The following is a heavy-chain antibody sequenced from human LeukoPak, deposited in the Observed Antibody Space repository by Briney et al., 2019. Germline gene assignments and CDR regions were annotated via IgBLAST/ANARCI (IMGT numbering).Heavy chain of an antibody. Sequence: GRSLRLSCAASGFTFSNFALHWVRQAPGKGLEWVAVISSDGSNKFYADSVKGRFTISRDNPVDTVFLQMNSLRADDTAVYYCTRDDVLSGYVPYYYAMDVWGQGTTVTVSS. CDR2: ISSDGSNK. CDR1: GFTFSNFA. J-gene: IGHJ6*02. CDR3: TRDDVLSGYVPYYYAMDV. D-gene: IGHD5-12*01. V-gene: IGHV3-30*04.